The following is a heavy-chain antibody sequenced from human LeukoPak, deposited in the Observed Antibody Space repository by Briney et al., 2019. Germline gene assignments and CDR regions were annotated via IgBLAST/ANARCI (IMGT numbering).Heavy chain of an antibody. CDR2: ISYDGSNK. J-gene: IGHJ4*02. D-gene: IGHD3-22*01. CDR1: GFTFSSYA. Sequence: GGSLRLSCAASGFTFSSYAMHWVRQAPGKGLEWVALISYDGSNKYHADSVRGRFTISRDNSKNTLYLQMNSLRAEDTAVYYCAKDPTDFDSSGQTYFDYWGQGSLVTVSS. CDR3: AKDPTDFDSSGQTYFDY. V-gene: IGHV3-30*04.